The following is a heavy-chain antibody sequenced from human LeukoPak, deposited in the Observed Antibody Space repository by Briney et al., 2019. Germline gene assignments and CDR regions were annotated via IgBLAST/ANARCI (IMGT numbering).Heavy chain of an antibody. CDR3: ARDSLLLVRGVLD. V-gene: IGHV3-7*01. Sequence: GGSLRLSCAASGFTFSSHWMSWVRQAPGKGLEWVANIKQDGSEKYYVDSVKGRFTISRDNAKNSLYLQMNSLRAEDTAVYYCARDSLLLVRGVLDWGQGTLVTVSS. J-gene: IGHJ4*02. CDR1: GFTFSSHW. CDR2: IKQDGSEK. D-gene: IGHD3-10*01.